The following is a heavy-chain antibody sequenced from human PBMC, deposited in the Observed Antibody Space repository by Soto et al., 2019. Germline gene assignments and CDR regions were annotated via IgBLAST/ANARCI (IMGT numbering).Heavy chain of an antibody. CDR3: AKDFARTNWFAP. V-gene: IGHV3-30*18. D-gene: IGHD2-21*01. Sequence: GGSLRLSCAASGFTFSSYGMHWVRQAPGKGLEWVAVISYDGSNKYYADSAKGRFTISRDNSKSTLYLQMNSLRAEDTAVYYCAKDFARTNWFAPWGQGTLVTVSS. J-gene: IGHJ5*02. CDR2: ISYDGSNK. CDR1: GFTFSSYG.